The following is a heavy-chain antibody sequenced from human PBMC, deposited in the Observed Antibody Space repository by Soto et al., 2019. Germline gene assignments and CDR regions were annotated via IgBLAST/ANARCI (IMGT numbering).Heavy chain of an antibody. Sequence: QVNLQQSGPGLLKPSQTLSLTCVISGDSVSSSSVAWNWVRQSPSRGLEWLGRTYYRSRWYSDFAGSVRGRIVIHADTSKNQFSLQLNSVTPEDTAVYFCARSEEDSDYYYYGLDVWGQGTTVTVSS. J-gene: IGHJ6*02. CDR3: ARSEEDSDYYYYGLDV. V-gene: IGHV6-1*01. D-gene: IGHD2-15*01. CDR2: TYYRSRWYS. CDR1: GDSVSSSSVA.